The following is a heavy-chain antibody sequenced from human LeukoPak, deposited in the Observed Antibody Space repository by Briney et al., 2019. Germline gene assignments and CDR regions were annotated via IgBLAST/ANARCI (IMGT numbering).Heavy chain of an antibody. CDR3: ATYSILNAREFRY. Sequence: GASVKVSCKASGYTFTDYYMHWVRQAPGQGLEWMGWINPNSGGTNYAQKFQGWITMTRDTSISTAYMELSRLRSDDTAVYYCATYSILNAREFRYWGQGTLVTVTS. V-gene: IGHV1-2*04. D-gene: IGHD4-11*01. CDR2: INPNSGGT. J-gene: IGHJ1*01. CDR1: GYTFTDYY.